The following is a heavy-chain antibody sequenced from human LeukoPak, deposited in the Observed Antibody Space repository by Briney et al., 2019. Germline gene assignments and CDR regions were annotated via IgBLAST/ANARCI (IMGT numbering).Heavy chain of an antibody. V-gene: IGHV4-59*08. J-gene: IGHJ4*02. CDR3: ARGYGSGSYYF. D-gene: IGHD3-10*01. Sequence: ETLSLTCSVSGGSISGYYWSWIRQPPGKGLEWIGYIYYSGSTNYNPSLKSRVTISVDTSKNQFSLKLSSVTAADTAVYYCARGYGSGSYYFWGQGTLVTVSS. CDR2: IYYSGST. CDR1: GGSISGYY.